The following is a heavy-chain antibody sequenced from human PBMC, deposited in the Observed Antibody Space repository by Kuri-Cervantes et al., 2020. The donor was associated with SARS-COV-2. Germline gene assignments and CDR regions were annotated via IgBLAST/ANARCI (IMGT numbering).Heavy chain of an antibody. CDR2: ISYDGSNK. Sequence: GGSLRLSCAASGFTFSSYAMHWVRQAPGKGLEWVAVISYDGSNKYYADSVKGRFTISRDNSKNTLYLQMNSLRAEDTAVYYCARDTPASYSRPMYYFDYWGQGTLVTVSS. V-gene: IGHV3-30*01. J-gene: IGHJ4*02. D-gene: IGHD6-13*01. CDR3: ARDTPASYSRPMYYFDY. CDR1: GFTFSSYA.